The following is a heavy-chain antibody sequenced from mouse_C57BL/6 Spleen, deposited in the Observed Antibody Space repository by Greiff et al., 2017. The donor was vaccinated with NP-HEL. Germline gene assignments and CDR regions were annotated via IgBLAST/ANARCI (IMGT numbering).Heavy chain of an antibody. CDR3: ASAIYYGNYAYAMDY. Sequence: QVQLKESGPGLVAPSQSLSITCTVSGFSLTSYAISWVRQPPGKGLEWLGVIWTGGGTNYNSALKSRLSISKDNSKSQVFLKMNSLQTDDTARYYCASAIYYGNYAYAMDYWGQGTSVTVSS. J-gene: IGHJ4*01. CDR1: GFSLTSYA. V-gene: IGHV2-9-1*01. D-gene: IGHD2-1*01. CDR2: IWTGGGT.